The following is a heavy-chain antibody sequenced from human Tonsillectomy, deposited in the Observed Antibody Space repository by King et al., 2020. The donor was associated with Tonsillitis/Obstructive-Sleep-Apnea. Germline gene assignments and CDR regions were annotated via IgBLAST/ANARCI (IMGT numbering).Heavy chain of an antibody. CDR2: IKQDGSEK. D-gene: IGHD3-3*01. J-gene: IGHJ5*02. V-gene: IGHV3-7*04. CDR3: ARENSLRFLEWLLVDWFDP. Sequence: VQLVESGGGLVQPGGSLRLSCAASGFTFSSYWMSWVRQAPGKGLEWVANIKQDGSEKYYVDSVKGRFTITRDDAKNSLYLKMNSLRAEDTAVYYCARENSLRFLEWLLVDWFDPWGQGTLVTVSS. CDR1: GFTFSSYW.